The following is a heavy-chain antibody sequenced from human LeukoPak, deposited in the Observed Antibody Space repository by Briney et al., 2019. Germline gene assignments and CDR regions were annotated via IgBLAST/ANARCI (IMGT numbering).Heavy chain of an antibody. D-gene: IGHD6-19*01. CDR3: ARSSYSSGWQSKTAEYFQH. V-gene: IGHV4-34*01. Sequence: SETLSLTCAVYGGSFSGYYWSWIRQPPGKGLEWIGEINHSGSTNYNPSLESRVTISVDTSKNQFSLKLSSVTAADTAVYYCARSSYSSGWQSKTAEYFQHWGQGTLVTVSS. J-gene: IGHJ1*01. CDR2: INHSGST. CDR1: GGSFSGYY.